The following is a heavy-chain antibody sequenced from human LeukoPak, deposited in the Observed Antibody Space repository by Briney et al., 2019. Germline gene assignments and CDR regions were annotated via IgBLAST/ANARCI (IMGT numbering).Heavy chain of an antibody. CDR1: GGSFSGYY. V-gene: IGHV4-34*01. CDR3: ASVGGSGALDY. Sequence: PSETLSLTCAVYGGSFSGYYWSWIRQPPGKGLEWIGEINHSGSTNYNPSLKSRVTISVDTSKNQFSLKLSSVTAADTAVYYCASVGGSGALDYWGQGTLVTVSS. D-gene: IGHD3-10*01. CDR2: INHSGST. J-gene: IGHJ4*02.